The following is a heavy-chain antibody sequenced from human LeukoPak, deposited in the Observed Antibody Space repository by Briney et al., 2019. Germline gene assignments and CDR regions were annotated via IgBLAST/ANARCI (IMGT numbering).Heavy chain of an antibody. Sequence: GASVKVPCKGFDCTFTNYDINWVRQATGQGLEWMGWMNPNSGNTGYAQKFQGRVTMTGNTSISTAYMELSSLTSEDTAVYYCARGRHPGPTWISEYWGQGTLVTVSS. J-gene: IGHJ4*02. CDR3: ARGRHPGPTWISEY. CDR1: DCTFTNYD. CDR2: MNPNSGNT. D-gene: IGHD5-12*01. V-gene: IGHV1-8*01.